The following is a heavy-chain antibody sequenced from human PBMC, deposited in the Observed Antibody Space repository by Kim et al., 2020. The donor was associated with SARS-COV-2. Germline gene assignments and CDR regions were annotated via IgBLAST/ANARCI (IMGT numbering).Heavy chain of an antibody. CDR3: ARLEWEHAGY. D-gene: IGHD1-26*01. Sequence: SETLSLTCTVSGGSISSSSYYWGWIRQPPGKGLEWIGSIYYSGSTYYNPSLKSRVTISVDTSKNQFSLKLSSVTAADTAVYYCARLEWEHAGYWGQGTLVTVSS. V-gene: IGHV4-39*01. CDR1: GGSISSSSYY. CDR2: IYYSGST. J-gene: IGHJ4*02.